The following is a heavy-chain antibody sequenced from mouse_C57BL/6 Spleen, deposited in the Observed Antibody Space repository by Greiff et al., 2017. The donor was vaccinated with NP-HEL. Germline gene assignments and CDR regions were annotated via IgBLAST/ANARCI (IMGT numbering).Heavy chain of an antibody. CDR1: GYTFTSYG. V-gene: IGHV1-81*01. CDR3: ARPFITTVVASWFAY. D-gene: IGHD1-1*01. Sequence: VQLQQSGAELARPGASVKLSCKASGYTFTSYGISWVKQRTGQGLEWIGEIYPRSGNTSYNEKFKGKATLTEDKYSSTAYMELRSLTSEYSAVYFCARPFITTVVASWFAYWGQGTLVTVSA. J-gene: IGHJ3*01. CDR2: IYPRSGNT.